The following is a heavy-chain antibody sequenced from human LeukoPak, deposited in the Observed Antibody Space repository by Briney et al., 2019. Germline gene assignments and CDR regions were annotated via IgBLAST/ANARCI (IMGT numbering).Heavy chain of an antibody. V-gene: IGHV4-59*01. D-gene: IGHD5-18*01. CDR2: THHSGAT. J-gene: IGHJ4*02. CDR3: ARSSGHSYGDFDY. CDR1: GVSITSNY. Sequence: SETLSLTCSVSGVSITSNYWSWIRQPPGKGLEWLGYTHHSGATSYNPSLKSRSTMSLDTSNNQFSLKLSSVTAADTAVYYCARSSGHSYGDFDYWGQGNPVTVSS.